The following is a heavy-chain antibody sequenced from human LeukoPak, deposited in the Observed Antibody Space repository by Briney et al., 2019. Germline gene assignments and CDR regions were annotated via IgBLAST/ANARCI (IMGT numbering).Heavy chain of an antibody. CDR3: ARVVWFGETIDY. Sequence: GGSLRLSCAASGFTFSSYAMSWVRQAPGKGLEWVSSISSSSSYIYYADSVKGRFTISRDNAKNSLYLQMNSLRAEDTAVYYCARVVWFGETIDYWGQGTLVTVSS. D-gene: IGHD3-10*01. CDR2: ISSSSSYI. CDR1: GFTFSSYA. V-gene: IGHV3-21*01. J-gene: IGHJ4*02.